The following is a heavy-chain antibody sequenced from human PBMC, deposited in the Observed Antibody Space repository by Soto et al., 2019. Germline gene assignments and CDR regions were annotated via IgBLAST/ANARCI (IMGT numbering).Heavy chain of an antibody. Sequence: ESGGGLVQPGGSLRLSCAASGFTFSSYWMSWVRQAPGKGLEWVANIKQDGSEKYYVDSVKGRFTISRDNAKNSLYLQMNSLRAEDTAVYYCAREGFVVVVAATDYWGQGTLVTVSS. CDR2: IKQDGSEK. CDR1: GFTFSSYW. D-gene: IGHD2-15*01. V-gene: IGHV3-7*01. CDR3: AREGFVVVVAATDY. J-gene: IGHJ4*02.